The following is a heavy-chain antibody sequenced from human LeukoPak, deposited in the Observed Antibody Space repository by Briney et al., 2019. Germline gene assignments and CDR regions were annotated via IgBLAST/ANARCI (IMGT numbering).Heavy chain of an antibody. Sequence: SETLSLTCTVSGGSISSGDYYWSWIRQPPGKGLEWIGYIYYSGSTNYNPSLKSRVTISVDTSKNQFSLKLSSVTAADTAVYYCARTIHGYYYYYGMDVWGQGTTVTVSS. D-gene: IGHD3-3*01. V-gene: IGHV4-61*08. CDR2: IYYSGST. CDR1: GGSISSGDYY. J-gene: IGHJ6*02. CDR3: ARTIHGYYYYYGMDV.